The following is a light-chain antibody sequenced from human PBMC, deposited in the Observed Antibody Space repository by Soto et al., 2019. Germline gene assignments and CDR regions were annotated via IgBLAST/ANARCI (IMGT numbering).Light chain of an antibody. J-gene: IGKJ1*01. CDR1: QSISTW. V-gene: IGKV1-5*01. CDR3: QQYNTYSQT. Sequence: DIQMTQSPSTLSASVGDRVIITCRASQSISTWLAWYQQKPGKAPKVLIYDVSTLESGVPSRFSGSGSGTEFTLTISSLQPDDFATYYCQQYNTYSQTFGQGTKVEIK. CDR2: DVS.